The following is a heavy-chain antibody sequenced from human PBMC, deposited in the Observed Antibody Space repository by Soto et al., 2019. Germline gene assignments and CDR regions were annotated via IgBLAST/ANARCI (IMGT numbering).Heavy chain of an antibody. Sequence: QVQLVQSGAEVKKPGSSVKVSCKASGGTFSSYAISWVRQAPGQGLEWMGGIIPIFGTANYAQKFQGRVTITADESTSKAYMELSSLRSEDTAVYYCARVGDSSGYYPVGYGWFDPWGQGTLVTVSS. D-gene: IGHD3-22*01. CDR2: IIPIFGTA. CDR1: GGTFSSYA. CDR3: ARVGDSSGYYPVGYGWFDP. V-gene: IGHV1-69*01. J-gene: IGHJ5*02.